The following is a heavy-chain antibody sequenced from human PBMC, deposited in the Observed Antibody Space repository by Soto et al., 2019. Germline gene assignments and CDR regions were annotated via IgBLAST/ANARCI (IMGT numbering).Heavy chain of an antibody. CDR3: ARLVYDNRLNYMYFDF. CDR2: IFHDGTA. V-gene: IGHV4-4*02. J-gene: IGHJ4*02. Sequence: SETLSLTCAVSGVSLTSGNWWTWVRQSPQRGLEYIGQIFHDGTANYYPSFERRVAMSVDTSRNQFSLKLSSVTAEETPVYICARLVYDNRLNYMYFDFWGPGTLVTVSS. CDR1: GVSLTSGNW. D-gene: IGHD3-10*01.